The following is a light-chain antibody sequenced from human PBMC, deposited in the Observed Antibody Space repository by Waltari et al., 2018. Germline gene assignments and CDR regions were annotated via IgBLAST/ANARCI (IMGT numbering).Light chain of an antibody. V-gene: IGLV1-40*01. Sequence: YRRGPRTTPKLLIDGNSSLPAGVPNRFSGSKSGTSASLSITGLQAEDEADYCCQSYDSSLSGSVFGGGTKLTVL. J-gene: IGLJ2*01. CDR2: GNS. CDR3: QSYDSSLSGSV.